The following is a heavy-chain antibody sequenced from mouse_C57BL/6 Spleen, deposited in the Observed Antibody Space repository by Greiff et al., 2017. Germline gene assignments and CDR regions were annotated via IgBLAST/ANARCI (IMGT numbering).Heavy chain of an antibody. J-gene: IGHJ3*01. Sequence: QVQLQQSGAELVRPGASVTLSCKASGYTFTDYEMHWVKQTPVHGLEWIGAIDPDTGGTAYNQKFKGKAILTADKSSSTAYMELRSLTSEDSAVYYCTRFDYDTWFAYWGQGTLVTGSA. CDR1: GYTFTDYE. CDR2: IDPDTGGT. V-gene: IGHV1-15*01. CDR3: TRFDYDTWFAY. D-gene: IGHD2-4*01.